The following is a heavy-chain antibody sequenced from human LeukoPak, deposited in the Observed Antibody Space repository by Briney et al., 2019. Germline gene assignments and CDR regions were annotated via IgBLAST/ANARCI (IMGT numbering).Heavy chain of an antibody. J-gene: IGHJ4*02. CDR1: GFTFSTYW. CDR3: AREVDSSGYYLAYFDY. D-gene: IGHD3-22*01. CDR2: INSDGSST. Sequence: GGSLRLSCAASGFTFSTYWMHWVRQAPGKGLVWVSRINSDGSSTTYADSVKGRFTVSRDNAKNTLYLQMNGLRAEDTAVYYCAREVDSSGYYLAYFDYWGRGTLVTVSS. V-gene: IGHV3-74*01.